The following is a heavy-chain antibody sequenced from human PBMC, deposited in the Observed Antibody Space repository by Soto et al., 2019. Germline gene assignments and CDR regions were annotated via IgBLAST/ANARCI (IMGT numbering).Heavy chain of an antibody. J-gene: IGHJ4*02. D-gene: IGHD1-7*01. CDR1: GFTFSSYG. CDR2: IWYDGSNK. CDR3: ARGSSWNYVVIVDY. Sequence: QVQLVESGGGVVQPGRSLRLSCAASGFTFSSYGMHWVRQAPGKGREWVAVIWYDGSNKYYADSVKGRFTISRDNSKNTLYLQMNSLRAEDTAVYYCARGSSWNYVVIVDYWGQGTLVTVSS. V-gene: IGHV3-33*01.